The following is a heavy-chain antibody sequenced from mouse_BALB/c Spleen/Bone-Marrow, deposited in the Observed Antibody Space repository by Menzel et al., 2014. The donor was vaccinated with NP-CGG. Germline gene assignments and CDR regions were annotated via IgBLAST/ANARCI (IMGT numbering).Heavy chain of an antibody. D-gene: IGHD2-3*01. CDR1: GFTFSSYG. CDR3: ARDGYYVFYAMDY. CDR2: INSNGGSI. V-gene: IGHV5-6-3*01. Sequence: DVMLVESGGGLVQPGGSLKLSCAASGFTFSSYGMSWVRQTPDKRLELVATINSNGGSIYYPDSVKGRFTISRDNAKNTLYLQMSSLKSEDTAMYYCARDGYYVFYAMDYWGQGTSVTVSS. J-gene: IGHJ4*01.